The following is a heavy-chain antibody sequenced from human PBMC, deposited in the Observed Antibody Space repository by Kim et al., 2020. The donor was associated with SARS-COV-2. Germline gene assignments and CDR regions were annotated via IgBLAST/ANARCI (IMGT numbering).Heavy chain of an antibody. V-gene: IGHV3-21*01. CDR1: GFTFSSYS. D-gene: IGHD2-2*01. CDR2: ISSSSSYI. CDR3: ARDYLYCSSTSCKNWFDP. J-gene: IGHJ5*02. Sequence: GGSLRLSCAASGFTFSSYSMNWVRQAPGKGLEWVSSISSSSSYIYYADSVKGRFTISRDNAKNSLYLQMNSLRAEDTAVYYCARDYLYCSSTSCKNWFDPWGQGTLVTVSS.